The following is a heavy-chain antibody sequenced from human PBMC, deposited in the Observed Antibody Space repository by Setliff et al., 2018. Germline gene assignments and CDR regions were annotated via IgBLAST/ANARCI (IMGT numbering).Heavy chain of an antibody. V-gene: IGHV3-23*01. J-gene: IGHJ4*01. Sequence: GGSLRLSCAASGFSFSSYAMSWVRQAPGQGLEWVSSIIGSGISTYYADSVQGRFTISRDNQKNTLYLQMNSLRVEDTAIYYCAKSPHDFWSGRVFFDYWGQGILVTVSS. CDR1: GFSFSSYA. CDR2: IIGSGIST. CDR3: AKSPHDFWSGRVFFDY. D-gene: IGHD3-3*01.